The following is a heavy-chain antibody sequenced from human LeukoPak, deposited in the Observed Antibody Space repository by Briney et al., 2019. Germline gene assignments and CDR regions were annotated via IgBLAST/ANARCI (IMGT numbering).Heavy chain of an antibody. CDR1: GFTFDDYA. CDR2: ISWNSGSI. CDR3: AKDIMRSMSYYYYYGMDV. J-gene: IGHJ6*02. Sequence: GRSLRLSCAASGFTFDDYAMHWVRQAPGKGLEWVSGISWNSGSIGYADSVKGRFTISRDNAKKSLYLQMNSLRAEDTALYYCAKDIMRSMSYYYYYGMDVWGQGTTVTASS. D-gene: IGHD3-16*01. V-gene: IGHV3-9*01.